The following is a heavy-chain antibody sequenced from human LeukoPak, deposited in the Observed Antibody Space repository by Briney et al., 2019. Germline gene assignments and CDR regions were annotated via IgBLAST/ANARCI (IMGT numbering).Heavy chain of an antibody. CDR2: IKSKTDGGTT. J-gene: IGHJ4*02. V-gene: IGHV3-15*01. Sequence: GGSLRLSCAASGFTFSNAWMSWVRQAPGKGLEWVGRIKSKTDGGTTDYAAPVKGRFTISRDDSKNTLYLQMNSLKTEDIAVYYCTTDSGYDFWSGYYSPNFDYWGQGTLVTVSS. D-gene: IGHD3-3*01. CDR3: TTDSGYDFWSGYYSPNFDY. CDR1: GFTFSNAW.